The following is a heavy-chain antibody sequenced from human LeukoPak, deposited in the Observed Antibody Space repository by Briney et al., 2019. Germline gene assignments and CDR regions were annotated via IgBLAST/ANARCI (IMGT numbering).Heavy chain of an antibody. CDR3: ARHGNSGSYSRNSYYFDY. V-gene: IGHV5-51*01. CDR1: GYSFTSYW. CDR2: IYPDDSDT. J-gene: IGHJ4*02. D-gene: IGHD1-26*01. Sequence: GESLKISCKGSGYSFTSYWIAWVRQMPGKGLEWMGIIYPDDSDTRYSPSFQGQVTISADKSISIAYLQWRSLKASDTAIYYCARHGNSGSYSRNSYYFDYWGQGTLVTVSS.